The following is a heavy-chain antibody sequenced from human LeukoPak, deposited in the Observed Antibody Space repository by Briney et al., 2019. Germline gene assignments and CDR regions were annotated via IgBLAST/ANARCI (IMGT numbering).Heavy chain of an antibody. CDR1: GFTFSSYA. D-gene: IGHD5-18*01. J-gene: IGHJ4*02. CDR2: FDPEDGET. CDR3: ATGYSYGYNY. V-gene: IGHV1-24*01. Sequence: GGSLGLSCAASGFTFSSYAMHWVRQAPGKGLEWMGGFDPEDGETIYAQKFQGRVTMTEDTPTDTAYMELSSLRSEDTAVYYCATGYSYGYNYWGQGTLVTVSS.